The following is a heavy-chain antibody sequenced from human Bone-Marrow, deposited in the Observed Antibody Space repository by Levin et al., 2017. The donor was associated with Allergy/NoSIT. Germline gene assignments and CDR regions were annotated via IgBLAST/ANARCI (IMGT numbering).Heavy chain of an antibody. CDR3: ARRCPPNEDDDGGYYDYWYFDL. V-gene: IGHV4-59*08. CDR1: NGSISDYY. J-gene: IGHJ2*01. Sequence: SETLSLTCTVSNGSISDYYCTWFRQPPGKRLEWIGHIYYSGNTKYNPSLKSRVTMSVDKSRNQFSLKLRSVTAADTAVYYCARRCPPNEDDDGGYYDYWYFDLWGRGTLVTVSS. CDR2: IYYSGNT. D-gene: IGHD4/OR15-4a*01.